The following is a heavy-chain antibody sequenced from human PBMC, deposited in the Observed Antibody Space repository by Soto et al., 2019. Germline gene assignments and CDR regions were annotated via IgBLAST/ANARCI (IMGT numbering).Heavy chain of an antibody. CDR1: GFAFSSYA. V-gene: IGHV3-23*01. D-gene: IGHD3-22*01. CDR3: AKEGYDSSGYYPRGSYYYGMDV. Sequence: GGSLRLSCAASGFAFSSYAMSWVRQAPGKGLEWVSAISGSGGSTYYADSVKGRFTISRDNSKNTLYLQMNSLRAEDTAIYYCAKEGYDSSGYYPRGSYYYGMDVWGQGTTVTVSS. CDR2: ISGSGGST. J-gene: IGHJ6*02.